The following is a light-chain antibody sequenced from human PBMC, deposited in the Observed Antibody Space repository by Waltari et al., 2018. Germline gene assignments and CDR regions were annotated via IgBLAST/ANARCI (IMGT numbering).Light chain of an antibody. CDR2: GAS. J-gene: IGKJ5*01. Sequence: EIVMTQSPATLSVSPGERATLSCRARQSVSRDLAWYQQKPGQAPRLVIHGASTRATGIPARFSGSGSGTEFTLTITSLQSEDSAVYYCQQYNNWPPITFGQGTRLEIK. CDR3: QQYNNWPPIT. CDR1: QSVSRD. V-gene: IGKV3-15*01.